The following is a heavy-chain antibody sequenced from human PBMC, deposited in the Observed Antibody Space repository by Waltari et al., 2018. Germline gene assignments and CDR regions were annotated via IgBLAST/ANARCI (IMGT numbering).Heavy chain of an antibody. CDR3: AATPKRYCSGGSCYYVDY. D-gene: IGHD2-15*01. CDR2: SVVGSGNT. J-gene: IGHJ4*02. CDR1: GFTFTSSA. Sequence: QMQLVQSGPAVKKPGTSVKVSCKASGFTFTSSAVQRVRQARGQRLEWIGGSVVGSGNTNYAQKFQERVTITRDMSTSTAYMELSSLRSEDTAVYYCAATPKRYCSGGSCYYVDYWGQGTLVTVSS. V-gene: IGHV1-58*01.